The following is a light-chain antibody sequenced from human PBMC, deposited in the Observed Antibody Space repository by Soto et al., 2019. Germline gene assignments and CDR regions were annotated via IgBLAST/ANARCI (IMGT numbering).Light chain of an antibody. Sequence: EVVMTQSPGTLSVSPGERAALSCRASQSVSGKLAWYQQKPGQAPRLLIYDSSTRATGIPARFSGSGSGTEFTLTITSLQSEDFALYYCQQYNDWPLTFGQGTRLEIK. CDR1: QSVSGK. V-gene: IGKV3-15*01. CDR2: DSS. CDR3: QQYNDWPLT. J-gene: IGKJ5*01.